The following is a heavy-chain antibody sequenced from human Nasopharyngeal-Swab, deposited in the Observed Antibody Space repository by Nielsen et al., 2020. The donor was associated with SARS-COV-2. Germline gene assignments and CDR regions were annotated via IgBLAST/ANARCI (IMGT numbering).Heavy chain of an antibody. CDR2: INHSGST. CDR3: ARDPGSGSFYFDY. J-gene: IGHJ4*02. V-gene: IGHV4-34*01. Sequence: WIRQPPGKGLEWIGEINHSGSTNYNPSLKSRVTISVDTSKNQFSLKLSSVTAADTAVYCCARDPGSGSFYFDYWGQGTLVTVSS. D-gene: IGHD3-22*01.